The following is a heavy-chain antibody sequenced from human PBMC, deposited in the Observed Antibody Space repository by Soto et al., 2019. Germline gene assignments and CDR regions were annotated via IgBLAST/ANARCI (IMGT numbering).Heavy chain of an antibody. CDR1: GFIFSSYW. D-gene: IGHD3-3*01. CDR2: INSDGSST. Sequence: EVQLVESGGGLVQPGGSLRLSCAASGFIFSSYWMHWVRQAPGKGLVWVSRINSDGSSTSYADSVKGRFTISRDNAKNTLYLQMNSLRAEDTAVYYCARDLRFLEWLSHFDYWGQGTLVTVSS. CDR3: ARDLRFLEWLSHFDY. V-gene: IGHV3-74*01. J-gene: IGHJ4*02.